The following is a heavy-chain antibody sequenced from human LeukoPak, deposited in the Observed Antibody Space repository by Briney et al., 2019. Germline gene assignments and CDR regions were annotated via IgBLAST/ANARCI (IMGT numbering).Heavy chain of an antibody. CDR1: GFTFSSYS. CDR3: ASHVDTAML. D-gene: IGHD5-18*01. Sequence: GGSLRLSCAASGFTFSSYSMNWVRQAPGKGLEWVSVIYSGGSTYYADSVKGRFTISRDNSKNTLYLQMNSLRAEDTAVYYCASHVDTAMLWGQGTLVTVSS. V-gene: IGHV3-66*01. J-gene: IGHJ4*02. CDR2: IYSGGST.